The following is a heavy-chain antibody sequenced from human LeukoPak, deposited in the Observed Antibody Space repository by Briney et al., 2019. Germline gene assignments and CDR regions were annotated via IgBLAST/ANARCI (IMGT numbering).Heavy chain of an antibody. V-gene: IGHV1-69*05. D-gene: IGHD4-11*01. CDR1: GGTFSSYA. CDR2: IIPIFGTA. Sequence: ASVKVSCKASGGTFSSYAISWVRQAPGQGLEWMGGIIPIFGTANYAQKFQGRVTITTDESTSTAYMELSSLRSEDTAVYYCAREPYDYSNTNWFDPWGQGTLVTVSS. CDR3: AREPYDYSNTNWFDP. J-gene: IGHJ5*02.